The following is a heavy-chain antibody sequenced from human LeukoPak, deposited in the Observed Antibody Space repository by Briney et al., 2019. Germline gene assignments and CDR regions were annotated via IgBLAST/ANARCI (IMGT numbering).Heavy chain of an antibody. J-gene: IGHJ4*02. CDR3: AKITMVRSPDGLVDY. V-gene: IGHV3-21*01. CDR1: GFTFSSYS. CDR2: ISSSSSYI. D-gene: IGHD3-10*01. Sequence: PGGSLRLSCAASGFTFSSYSMNWVRQAPGKGLEWVSSISSSSSYIYYADSVKGRFTISRDNAKNSLYLQMNSLRAEDTAVYYCAKITMVRSPDGLVDYWGQGTLVTVSS.